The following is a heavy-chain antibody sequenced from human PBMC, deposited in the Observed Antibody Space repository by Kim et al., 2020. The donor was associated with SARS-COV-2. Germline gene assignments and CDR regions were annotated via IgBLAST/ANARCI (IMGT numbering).Heavy chain of an antibody. J-gene: IGHJ4*02. CDR1: GYSISSGYY. CDR3: ARAFHYGSGSYFDY. Sequence: SETLSLTCTVSGYSISSGYYWAWIRQPPGKGLEWIGSIYHSGTTYYHPSLKSRVTISVDTSKNQFSLKLSSVTAADTAVYYCARAFHYGSGSYFDYWGQGTLVTASS. CDR2: IYHSGTT. D-gene: IGHD3-10*01. V-gene: IGHV4-38-2*02.